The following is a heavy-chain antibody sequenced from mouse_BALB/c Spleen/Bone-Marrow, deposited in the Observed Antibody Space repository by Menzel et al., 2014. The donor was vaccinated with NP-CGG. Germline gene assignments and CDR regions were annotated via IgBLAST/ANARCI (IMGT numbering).Heavy chain of an antibody. CDR2: VNPSNGRT. V-gene: IGHV1S81*02. J-gene: IGHJ4*01. D-gene: IGHD1-1*01. Sequence: QVQLQQSGAELVKPGASVKLSCKASGYTFTNYWMHWVKQRPGQGLEWTGEVNPSNGRTNYNEKFKSKATLTVDRSSSTAYMQLSSLTSEDSAVYCCASPHLRYYAMDYWGQGTSVTVSS. CDR3: ASPHLRYYAMDY. CDR1: GYTFTNYW.